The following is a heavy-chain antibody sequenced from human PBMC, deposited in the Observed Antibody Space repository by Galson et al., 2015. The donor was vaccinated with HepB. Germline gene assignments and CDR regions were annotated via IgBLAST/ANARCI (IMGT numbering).Heavy chain of an antibody. J-gene: IGHJ6*02. V-gene: IGHV1-69*04. CDR1: GGTFSSYT. Sequence: SVKVSCKASGGTFSSYTISWVRQAPGQGLEWMGRIIPILGIANYAQKFQGRVTITADKSTSTAYMELSSLRSEDTAVYYCARDRGGSGREAGYYYGMDVWGQGTTVTVSS. D-gene: IGHD3-10*01. CDR2: IIPILGIA. CDR3: ARDRGGSGREAGYYYGMDV.